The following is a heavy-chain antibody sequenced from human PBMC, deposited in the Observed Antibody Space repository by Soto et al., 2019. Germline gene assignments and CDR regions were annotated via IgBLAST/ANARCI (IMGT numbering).Heavy chain of an antibody. CDR2: IKEDGSEI. CDR1: GFTLSRYW. Sequence: RLSCAASGFTLSRYWMSWVRQAPGKGLEWVAKIKEDGSEIYYVDSVKGRFTISRDNAKNSLYLQMNSLTAEDTAMYYCARSGYGSGYWGLDYWGQGTLVTVSS. J-gene: IGHJ4*02. CDR3: ARSGYGSGYWGLDY. D-gene: IGHD3-22*01. V-gene: IGHV3-7*01.